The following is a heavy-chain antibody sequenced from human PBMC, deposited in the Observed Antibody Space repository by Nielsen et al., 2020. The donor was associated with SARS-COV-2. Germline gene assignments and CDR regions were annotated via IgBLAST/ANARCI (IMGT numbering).Heavy chain of an antibody. J-gene: IGHJ4*02. V-gene: IGHV4-34*01. Sequence: SETLSLTCAVYGGSFSGYYWSWIRQPPGKGLEWIGEINHSGSTNYNPSLKSRVTISVDTSKNQLSLKLSSVTAADTAVYYCARGGYSYGYWGQGTLVTVSS. CDR2: INHSGST. D-gene: IGHD5-18*01. CDR3: ARGGYSYGY. CDR1: GGSFSGYY.